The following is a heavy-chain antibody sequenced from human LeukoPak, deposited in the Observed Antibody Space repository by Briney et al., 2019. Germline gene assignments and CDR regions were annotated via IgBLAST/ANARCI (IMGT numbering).Heavy chain of an antibody. V-gene: IGHV4-59*01. CDR1: GGSISSYY. D-gene: IGHD2-2*01. CDR3: AGGCSSTSCYVKAFDI. J-gene: IGHJ3*02. CDR2: IYYSGST. Sequence: PSETLSLTCTVSGGSISSYYWSWIRQPPGKGLEWIGYIYYSGSTNYNPSLKSRVTISVDTSKNQFSLKLSSVTAADTAVYYCAGGCSSTSCYVKAFDIWGQGTMVTVSS.